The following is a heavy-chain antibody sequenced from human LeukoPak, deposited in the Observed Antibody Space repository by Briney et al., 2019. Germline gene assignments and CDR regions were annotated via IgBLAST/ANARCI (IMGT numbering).Heavy chain of an antibody. CDR1: GGSISGGGYS. CDR2: IFHSGTS. D-gene: IGHD5-12*01. Sequence: SQTLSLTCAVSGGSISGGGYSWSWIRQPPGQGLEWIGYIFHSGTSYYYPSLKSRATISVDRSKNQFSLKLTSVTAADTAVYFCARVATSSRYYGMDVWGKGTTVTVSS. CDR3: ARVATSSRYYGMDV. J-gene: IGHJ6*04. V-gene: IGHV4-30-2*01.